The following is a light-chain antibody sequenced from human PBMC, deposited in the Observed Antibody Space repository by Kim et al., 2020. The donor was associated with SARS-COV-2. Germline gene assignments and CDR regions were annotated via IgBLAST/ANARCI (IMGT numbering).Light chain of an antibody. V-gene: IGKV1-17*01. J-gene: IGKJ5*01. CDR2: AAS. Sequence: ASVVDRVTITCRASQDIRNHLGWYQQKPGKAPKRLIYAASSLQSGVPSRFSGSVTGTEFTLTISSLQPEDFATYYWLQHSTFPITFGQGTRLEIK. CDR1: QDIRNH. CDR3: LQHSTFPIT.